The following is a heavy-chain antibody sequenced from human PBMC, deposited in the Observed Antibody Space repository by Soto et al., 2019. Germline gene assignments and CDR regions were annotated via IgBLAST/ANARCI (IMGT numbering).Heavy chain of an antibody. CDR1: GFTFSDYA. V-gene: IGHV3-23*01. CDR3: AKSYDSSGYPTTYFDY. CDR2: MTGRGEYI. D-gene: IGHD3-22*01. Sequence: GGSLRLSCAASGFTFSDYAMSWVRQAPGKGLEWVSSMTGRGEYIYHADSVKGRFTISRDNSKNTLYLQMNSLRAEDTAVYYCAKSYDSSGYPTTYFDYWGQGTLVTVSS. J-gene: IGHJ4*02.